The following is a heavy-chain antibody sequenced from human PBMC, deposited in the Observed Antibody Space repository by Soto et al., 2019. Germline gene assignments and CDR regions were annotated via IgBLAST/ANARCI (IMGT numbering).Heavy chain of an antibody. D-gene: IGHD2-15*01. CDR3: AREEVVVAPDAFDI. V-gene: IGHV3-21*01. J-gene: IGHJ3*02. CDR1: GFTFSSYS. CDR2: ISSSSSYI. Sequence: XXSLRLSFAASGFTFSSYSMHWVPQAPGKGLEWVSSISSSSSYIYYADSVKGRFTISRDNAKNSLYLQMNSLRDEDTAVYYCAREEVVVAPDAFDIWGQGTMVTVSS.